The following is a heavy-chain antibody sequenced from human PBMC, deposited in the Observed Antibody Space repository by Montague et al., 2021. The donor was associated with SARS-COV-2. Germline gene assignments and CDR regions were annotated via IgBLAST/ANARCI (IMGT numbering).Heavy chain of an antibody. CDR3: ARGSSGYYTPRPLDY. D-gene: IGHD3-22*01. CDR2: N. J-gene: IGHJ4*02. Sequence: NDYAVSVKSRITINPDTSKNQFSLQLTSVTPEDTSVYYCARGSSGYYTPRPLDYWGQGTLVTVSS. V-gene: IGHV6-1*01.